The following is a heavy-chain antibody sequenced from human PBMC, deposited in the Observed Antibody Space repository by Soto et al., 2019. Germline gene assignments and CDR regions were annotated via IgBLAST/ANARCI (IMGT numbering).Heavy chain of an antibody. CDR3: ARYNNSGSHAFDI. J-gene: IGHJ3*02. D-gene: IGHD1-20*01. CDR1: GGSISSGGYY. CDR2: IYYSGST. Sequence: QVQLQESGPGLVKPSQTLSLTCTVSGGSISSGGYYWSWIRQHPGKGLEWIGYIYYSGSTYYNPSQNSRVTITVETTKNQYALKLSSVTAAETAGDYCARYNNSGSHAFDIWGQGTMVTVSS. V-gene: IGHV4-31*03.